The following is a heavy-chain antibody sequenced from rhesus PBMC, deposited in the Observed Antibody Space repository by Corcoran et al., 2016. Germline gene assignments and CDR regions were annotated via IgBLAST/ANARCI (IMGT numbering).Heavy chain of an antibody. CDR1: GYSISSGFG. V-gene: IGHV4-127*01. CDR2: VGGSGDIL. Sequence: QLQESGPGLVKPSETLSLTCAVSGYSISSGFGWSWIRPPPGKGMEWIGYVGGSGDILISTPSLNRRVTMSKDPSKNQFFFQLPSVPAADPAVYYCAREERGHDQNYDYWGQGVLVTVSS. CDR3: AREERGHDQNYDY. J-gene: IGHJ4*01. D-gene: IGHD1-32*01.